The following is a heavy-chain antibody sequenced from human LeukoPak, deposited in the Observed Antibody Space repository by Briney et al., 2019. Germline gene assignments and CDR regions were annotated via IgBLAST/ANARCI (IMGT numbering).Heavy chain of an antibody. J-gene: IGHJ6*03. CDR1: GFTFSDYY. D-gene: IGHD2-2*01. CDR2: ISSSGSTI. V-gene: IGHV3-11*01. Sequence: GGSLRLSCAASGFTFSDYYMSWIRQAPGKGLEWVSYISSSGSTIYYADSVKGRFTISRDNAKNSLYLQMNSLRAEDTAVYYCARAPMPNYYYYYMDVWGKGTTVTVSS. CDR3: ARAPMPNYYYYYMDV.